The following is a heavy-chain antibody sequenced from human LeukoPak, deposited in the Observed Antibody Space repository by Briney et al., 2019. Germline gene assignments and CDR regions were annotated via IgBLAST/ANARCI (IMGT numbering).Heavy chain of an antibody. D-gene: IGHD3-22*01. J-gene: IGHJ6*02. V-gene: IGHV3-30-3*01. Sequence: PGRSLRLSCAASGFTFSSYAMHWVRQAPGKGLEWVAVISYDGSNKYYADSVKGRFTISRDNSKNTLYLQMNSLRAEDTAVYYCARGVVKWLHYYYYGMDVWGQGTTVTVSS. CDR1: GFTFSSYA. CDR2: ISYDGSNK. CDR3: ARGVVKWLHYYYYGMDV.